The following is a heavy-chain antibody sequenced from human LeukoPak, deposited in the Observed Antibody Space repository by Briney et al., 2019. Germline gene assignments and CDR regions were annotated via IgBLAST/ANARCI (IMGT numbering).Heavy chain of an antibody. D-gene: IGHD3-22*01. CDR2: IYYSGST. V-gene: IGHV4-39*07. CDR3: ARMFYDSSGYNLDY. J-gene: IGHJ4*02. CDR1: GGSISSSSYY. Sequence: PSETLSLTCTVSGGSISSSSYYWGWIRQPPGKGLEWIGSIYYSGSTNYNPSLKSRVTISVDTSKNQFSLKLSSVTAADTAVYYCARMFYDSSGYNLDYWGQGTLVTVSS.